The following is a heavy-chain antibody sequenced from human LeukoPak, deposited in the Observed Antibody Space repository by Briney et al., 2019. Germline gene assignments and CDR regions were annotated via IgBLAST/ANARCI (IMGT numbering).Heavy chain of an antibody. CDR2: IYYSGTT. CDR3: AREISDYYYYYIDV. D-gene: IGHD3-10*01. J-gene: IGHJ6*03. CDR1: GGSISSSNYY. V-gene: IGHV4-39*02. Sequence: SETLSLTFSVSGGSISSSNYYWVCIRQPPGKGREGIGNIYYSGTTYYNPSIESRVTIYEGMSKNQFSLTLRSVTAADTAVYYCAREISDYYYYYIDVWGKGTTVTVSS.